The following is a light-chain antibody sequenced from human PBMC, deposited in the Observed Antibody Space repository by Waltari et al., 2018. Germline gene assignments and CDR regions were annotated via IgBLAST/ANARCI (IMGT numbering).Light chain of an antibody. V-gene: IGLV1-44*01. CDR2: INN. CDR1: TSNIGRHS. Sequence: QSVLTQPTTASGTPGKRVTVYCSGSTSNIGRHSVNWYQLLPVTAPKLLIYINNDRPSWVPDRCSGSKSGTSSSLAISGLQSEDDADYYCAAWDDSLNGWVFVGGTKVTVL. J-gene: IGLJ3*02. CDR3: AAWDDSLNGWV.